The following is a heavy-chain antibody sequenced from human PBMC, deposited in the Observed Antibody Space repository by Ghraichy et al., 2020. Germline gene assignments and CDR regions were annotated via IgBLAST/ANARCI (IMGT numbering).Heavy chain of an antibody. D-gene: IGHD3-10*01. Sequence: ASVKVSCKTSEYTFTAFYIHWVRQAPGQGLDYMGWINPNSGATNYEQKFQGRVTMTWDTSIPAANLELSGLTSDDTAVYYCARAGEGCYDTWGQGTLLTVSS. V-gene: IGHV1-2*02. CDR2: INPNSGAT. J-gene: IGHJ5*02. CDR3: ARAGEGCYDT. CDR1: EYTFTAFY.